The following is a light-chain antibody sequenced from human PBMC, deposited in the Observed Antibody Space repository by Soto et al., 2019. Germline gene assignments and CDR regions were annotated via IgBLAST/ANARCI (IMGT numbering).Light chain of an antibody. Sequence: EXVLTQSPGAXSLSPGERATLSCRASQSVSSIYLAWYQQKPGQAHRLLIYGASSRATGIPDRFSGSGSGTDFTLTIRRLEPEDFAVYYCQQYGSSPNTVGGGTKVDI. CDR3: QQYGSSPNT. CDR2: GAS. V-gene: IGKV3-20*01. CDR1: QSVSSIY. J-gene: IGKJ4*01.